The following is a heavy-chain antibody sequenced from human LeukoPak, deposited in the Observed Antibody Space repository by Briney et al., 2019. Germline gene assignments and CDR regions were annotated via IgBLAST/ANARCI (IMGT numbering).Heavy chain of an antibody. Sequence: SETLSLTCAVYGGSFSGYYWSWIRQPPGKGLEWIGEINHSGSTNYNPSLKSRVTISVDTSKNQFSLKLSSVTAADTAVYYCAGFDCSSTSCCLDYWGQGTLVTVSS. CDR2: INHSGST. D-gene: IGHD2-2*01. J-gene: IGHJ4*02. CDR1: GGSFSGYY. CDR3: AGFDCSSTSCCLDY. V-gene: IGHV4-34*01.